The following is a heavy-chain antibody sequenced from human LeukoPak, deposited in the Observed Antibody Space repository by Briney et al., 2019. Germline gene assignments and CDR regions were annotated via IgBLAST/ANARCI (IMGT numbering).Heavy chain of an antibody. D-gene: IGHD5-18*01. CDR1: GGSISSYY. CDR3: ARESVLYNDGQNYYFDY. J-gene: IGHJ4*02. CDR2: IYTSGGT. Sequence: SETLSLTCTVSGGSISSYYCSWIRQPAGKGLEWIGRIYTSGGTNYNPSLKSRVSISVDTSKNQFSLKLSSVTAADTAVYYCARESVLYNDGQNYYFDYWGQGTLVTVSS. V-gene: IGHV4-4*07.